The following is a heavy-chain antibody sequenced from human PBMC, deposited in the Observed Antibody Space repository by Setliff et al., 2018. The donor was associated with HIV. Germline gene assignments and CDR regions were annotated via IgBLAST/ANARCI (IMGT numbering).Heavy chain of an antibody. CDR2: VKQDGTET. D-gene: IGHD3-3*01. CDR3: ARVFLEWLLYRPDYVMDV. J-gene: IGHJ6*02. CDR1: GFTFSSYV. V-gene: IGHV3-7*01. Sequence: PGGSLRLSCAATGFTFSSYVLHWVRQAPGKGLESVANVKQDGTETLYVDSVKGRFTISRDNANNLVYLQMNSLRAEDTAVYYCARVFLEWLLYRPDYVMDVWGQGTTVTVSS.